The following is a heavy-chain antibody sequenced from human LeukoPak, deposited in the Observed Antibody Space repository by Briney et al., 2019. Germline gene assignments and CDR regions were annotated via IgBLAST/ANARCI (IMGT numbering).Heavy chain of an antibody. D-gene: IGHD3-10*01. J-gene: IGHJ6*04. V-gene: IGHV1-3*01. CDR2: INAGNGNT. CDR1: GYTFTSYA. CDR3: ARATRVSYGMDV. Sequence: ASVKVSCKASGYTFTSYAMHWVRQASGQRLEWMGWINAGNGNTKYSQKFQGRVTITRDTSASTAYMELSSLRSEDTAVYYCARATRVSYGMDVWGKGTTVTVSS.